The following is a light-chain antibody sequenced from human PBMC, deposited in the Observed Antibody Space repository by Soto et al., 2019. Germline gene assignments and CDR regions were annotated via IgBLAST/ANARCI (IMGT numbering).Light chain of an antibody. CDR1: QSVGTY. Sequence: EIVMTQSPATLSLSPGERATLSCRASQSVGTYLAWYQQKPGQAPRLLIYDSSTRATDITARFSGSGAGTDFTLTNSSLETEDFAVYYCQQRSIWPPSFGGGTKVEIK. J-gene: IGKJ4*01. CDR2: DSS. CDR3: QQRSIWPPS. V-gene: IGKV3-11*01.